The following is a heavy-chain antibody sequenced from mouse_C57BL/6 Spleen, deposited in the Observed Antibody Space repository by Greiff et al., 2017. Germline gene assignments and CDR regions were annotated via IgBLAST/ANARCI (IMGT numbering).Heavy chain of an antibody. J-gene: IGHJ4*01. CDR2: IYPGSGST. Sequence: QVQLQQPGAELVKPGASVKMSCKASGYTFTSYWITWVKQRPGQGLEWIGDIYPGSGSTNYNEKFKSKATLTVDTSSSTAYMQLSSLTSEDSAVYYCARSTTVVADDAMDYWGQGTSVTVSS. CDR1: GYTFTSYW. D-gene: IGHD1-1*01. CDR3: ARSTTVVADDAMDY. V-gene: IGHV1-55*01.